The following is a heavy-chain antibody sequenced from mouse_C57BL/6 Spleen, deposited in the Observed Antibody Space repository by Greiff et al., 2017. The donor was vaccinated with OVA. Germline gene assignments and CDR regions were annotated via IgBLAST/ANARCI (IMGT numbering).Heavy chain of an antibody. V-gene: IGHV7-1*01. CDR2: SRNKANDYTT. CDR3: ARDVAQAPFAY. J-gene: IGHJ3*01. CDR1: GFTFSDFY. D-gene: IGHD3-2*02. Sequence: EVMLVESGGGLVQSGRSLRLSCATSGFTFSDFYMEWVRQAPGKGLEWIAASRNKANDYTTEYSASVKGRFIVSRDTSQSILYLQMNALRAEDTAIYYCARDVAQAPFAYWGQGTLVTVSA.